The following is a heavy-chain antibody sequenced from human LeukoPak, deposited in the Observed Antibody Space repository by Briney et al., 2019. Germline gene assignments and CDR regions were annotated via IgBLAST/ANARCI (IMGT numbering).Heavy chain of an antibody. Sequence: TPSETLSLTCAVSGGSISSSNWWSWVRQPPGKGLEWIGEIYHSGSTNYNPSLKSRVTISVDKSKNQFSLKLSSVTAADTAVYYCARWPVGDYYYYMDVWGKGTTVTVSS. D-gene: IGHD3-16*01. CDR2: IYHSGST. CDR3: ARWPVGDYYYYMDV. CDR1: GGSISSSNW. V-gene: IGHV4-4*02. J-gene: IGHJ6*03.